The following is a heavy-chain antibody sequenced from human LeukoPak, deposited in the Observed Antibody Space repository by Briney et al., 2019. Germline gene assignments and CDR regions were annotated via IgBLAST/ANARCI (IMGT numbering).Heavy chain of an antibody. CDR3: ARSLLVGATTFYGY. V-gene: IGHV1-18*01. CDR2: ISAYNGNT. CDR1: GYTFTSYG. D-gene: IGHD1-26*01. Sequence: ASVKVSCKASGYTFTSYGISWVRQAPGQGLEWMGWISAYNGNTNYAQKLQGRVTMTTDTSTSTAYMELRSLRSDDTAVYYCARSLLVGATTFYGYWGQGTLVTVSS. J-gene: IGHJ4*02.